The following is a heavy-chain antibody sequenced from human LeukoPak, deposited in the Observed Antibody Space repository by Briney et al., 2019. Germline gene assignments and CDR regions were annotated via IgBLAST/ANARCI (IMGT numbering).Heavy chain of an antibody. V-gene: IGHV4-39*01. Sequence: SETLSLTCTVSGDSISNCNYYWGWIRQPPGKGLEWIGSIYCSGVNYYSSSLKSRVSTSVDTSKNQFSLKVISVTAADTAVYYCARRKVAAEIDYWGQGTLVTVSS. CDR2: IYCSGVN. CDR1: GDSISNCNYY. J-gene: IGHJ4*02. D-gene: IGHD6-25*01. CDR3: ARRKVAAEIDY.